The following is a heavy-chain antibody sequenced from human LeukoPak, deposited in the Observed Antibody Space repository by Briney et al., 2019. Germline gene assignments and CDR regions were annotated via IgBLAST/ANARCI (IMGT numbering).Heavy chain of an antibody. Sequence: SQTLSLTCTVSGGSISSDGYYWSWIRQPAGKGLEWIGRIYTSGSTNYNPSLKSRVTISVDTAKNQFSLKLSSVTAADTAVYYCARERGVTYYYGSGSYPDYRGQGTLVAVSS. V-gene: IGHV4-61*02. J-gene: IGHJ4*02. CDR1: GGSISSDGYY. CDR3: ARERGVTYYYGSGSYPDY. CDR2: IYTSGST. D-gene: IGHD3-10*01.